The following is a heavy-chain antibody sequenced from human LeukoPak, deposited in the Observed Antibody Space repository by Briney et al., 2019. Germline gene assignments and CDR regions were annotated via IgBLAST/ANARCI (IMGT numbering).Heavy chain of an antibody. CDR1: GGSISSGGYY. J-gene: IGHJ4*02. Sequence: SQTLSLTCTVSGGSISSGGYYWSWIRQHPGKGLEWIGYIYYSGSTYYNPSLKSRVTISVDTSKNQFSLKLSSVTAADTAVYYCARVAARKFMYCGGDCYSDWGQGTLVTVSS. D-gene: IGHD2-21*02. V-gene: IGHV4-31*03. CDR2: IYYSGST. CDR3: ARVAARKFMYCGGDCYSD.